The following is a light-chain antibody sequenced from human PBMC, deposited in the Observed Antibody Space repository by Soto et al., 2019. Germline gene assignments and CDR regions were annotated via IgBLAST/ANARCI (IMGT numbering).Light chain of an antibody. Sequence: EIVLTQSPCTLSLSPGERATLSCRASQGVSSNYLAWYQQKSGQAPRLLLYGTSSRATGIPERFSGSGSGTDFTLTISRLEPEEFAVYYCQHYGSSRTFGQGTKVDIK. CDR3: QHYGSSRT. V-gene: IGKV3-20*01. CDR1: QGVSSNY. J-gene: IGKJ1*01. CDR2: GTS.